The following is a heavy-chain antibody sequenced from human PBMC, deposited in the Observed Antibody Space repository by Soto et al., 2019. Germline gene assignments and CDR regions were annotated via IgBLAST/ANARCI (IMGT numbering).Heavy chain of an antibody. CDR2: ISYDGSNK. Sequence: PGGSLRLSCAASGFSFSSYGMQWVRQAPGKGLEWVAVISYDGSNKYYADSVKDRFTISRDNSKKTLYLQMNSLRADDTAVYYCVAGQYFFDYCGQGPLVTVSS. CDR3: VAGQYFFDY. J-gene: IGHJ4*02. V-gene: IGHV3-30*03. D-gene: IGHD6-19*01. CDR1: GFSFSSYG.